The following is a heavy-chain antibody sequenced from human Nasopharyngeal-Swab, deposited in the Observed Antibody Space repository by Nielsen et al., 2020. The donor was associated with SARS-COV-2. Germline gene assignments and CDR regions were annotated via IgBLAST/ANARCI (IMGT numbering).Heavy chain of an antibody. V-gene: IGHV3-23*01. Sequence: WIRQPPGKGLEWVSAISGSGGSTYYADSVKGRFTISRDNSKSTLYLQMNSLRAEDTAVYYCAKAGQGSFAPYYFDYWGQGTLVTVSS. CDR2: ISGSGGST. J-gene: IGHJ4*02. CDR3: AKAGQGSFAPYYFDY. D-gene: IGHD3-3*01.